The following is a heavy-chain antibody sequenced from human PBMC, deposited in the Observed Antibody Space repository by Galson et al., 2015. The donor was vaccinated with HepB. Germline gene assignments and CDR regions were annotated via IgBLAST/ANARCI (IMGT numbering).Heavy chain of an antibody. CDR2: IDPSDSYT. J-gene: IGHJ6*02. V-gene: IGHV5-10-1*01. D-gene: IGHD2-2*01. CDR3: ARHEPDIVVVPAAIYYYYYGMDV. CDR1: GYSFTSYW. Sequence: QSGAEVKKPGESLRISCKGSGYSFTSYWISWVRQMPGKGLEWMGRIDPSDSYTNYSPSFQGHVTISADKSISTAYLQWSSLKASDTAMYYCARHEPDIVVVPAAIYYYYYGMDVWGQGTTVTVSS.